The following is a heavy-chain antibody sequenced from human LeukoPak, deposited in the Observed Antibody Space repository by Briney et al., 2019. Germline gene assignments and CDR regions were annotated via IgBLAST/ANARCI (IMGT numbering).Heavy chain of an antibody. V-gene: IGHV4-59*01. Sequence: PSETLSLTCTVSSGSISNYYWSWIRQSPGKGLECIGYIYYTGSTNYNPSLKNRVTILVDTSNNQFSLKLSSVTAADTAVYYCARGFCSGGHCYRTFFDYWGQGTLVTVSS. CDR3: ARGFCSGGHCYRTFFDY. D-gene: IGHD2-15*01. J-gene: IGHJ4*02. CDR2: IYYTGST. CDR1: SGSISNYY.